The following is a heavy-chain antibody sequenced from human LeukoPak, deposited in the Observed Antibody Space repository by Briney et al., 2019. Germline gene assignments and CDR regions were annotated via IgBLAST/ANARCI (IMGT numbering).Heavy chain of an antibody. V-gene: IGHV4-34*01. D-gene: IGHD2-2*01. CDR2: INHSGST. Sequence: PSETLSLTCAVYGGSFSGYYWSWIRQPPGKGLEWIGEINHSGSTNYNPSLKSRVTISVDTSKNQFSLKLSSVTAADTAVYYCAREGIVPAPIFDYWGQGTLVTVSS. CDR3: AREGIVPAPIFDY. J-gene: IGHJ4*02. CDR1: GGSFSGYY.